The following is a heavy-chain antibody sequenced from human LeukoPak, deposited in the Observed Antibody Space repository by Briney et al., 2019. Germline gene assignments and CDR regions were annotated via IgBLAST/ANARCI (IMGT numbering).Heavy chain of an antibody. CDR2: IYYSGST. CDR1: GGSISSSSYY. Sequence: SETLSLTCTVSGGSISSSSYYWGWIRQPPGKGLEWIGSIYYSGSTYYNPSLKSRVTISVDTSKNQFSLKLSSVTAADTAVYYCARGRIMITFGGPTSLYYFDYWGQGTLVTVSS. J-gene: IGHJ4*02. V-gene: IGHV4-39*07. D-gene: IGHD3-16*01. CDR3: ARGRIMITFGGPTSLYYFDY.